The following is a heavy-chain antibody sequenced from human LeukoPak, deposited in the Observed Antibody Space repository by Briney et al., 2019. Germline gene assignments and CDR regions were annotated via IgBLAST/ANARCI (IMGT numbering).Heavy chain of an antibody. CDR3: ARETLGELGC. Sequence: PSETLSLTCTVSGGSISSYYWSWIRQRPGKGLEWIGYIYYSGSTNYNPSLKSRVTISVDTSKNQFSLKLSTVTAADTAVYYCARETLGELGCWGQGTLVTVSS. V-gene: IGHV4-59*01. D-gene: IGHD4-17*01. CDR2: IYYSGST. J-gene: IGHJ4*02. CDR1: GGSISSYY.